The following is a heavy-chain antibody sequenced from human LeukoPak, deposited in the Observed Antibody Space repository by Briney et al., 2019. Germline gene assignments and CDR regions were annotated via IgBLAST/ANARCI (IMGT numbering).Heavy chain of an antibody. Sequence: PGGSLRLSCAASGFTLSSYAMSWVRQRAGKVLEWVSAISVSGNTYHADSVKGRFTISRDSYKNTLYLQMNRLRAEDAAVYYCAKAPVTTCSGAYCYPFDYWGQGTLVTVSS. V-gene: IGHV3-23*01. CDR2: ISVSGNT. J-gene: IGHJ4*02. CDR3: AKAPVTTCSGAYCYPFDY. D-gene: IGHD2-15*01. CDR1: GFTLSSYA.